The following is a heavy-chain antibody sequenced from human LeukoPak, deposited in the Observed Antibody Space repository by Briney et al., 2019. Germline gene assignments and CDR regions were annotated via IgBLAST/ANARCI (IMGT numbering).Heavy chain of an antibody. D-gene: IGHD2-2*01. J-gene: IGHJ3*02. CDR1: GGTFSSYA. Sequence: SVKVSCKASGGTFSSYAISWVRQAPGQGLEWMGGIIPIFGTANYAQKFQGRVTITADESTSTAYMELSSLRSEDTAVYYCARKTRVRDAFDIWGQGTMVTVSS. CDR2: IIPIFGTA. CDR3: ARKTRVRDAFDI. V-gene: IGHV1-69*01.